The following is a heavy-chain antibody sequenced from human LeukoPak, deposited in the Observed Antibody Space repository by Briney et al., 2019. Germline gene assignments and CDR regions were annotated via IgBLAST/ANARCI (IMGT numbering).Heavy chain of an antibody. J-gene: IGHJ6*02. CDR1: GFTFDDYA. CDR2: ITWNRDNI. V-gene: IGHV3-9*01. D-gene: IGHD3-22*01. Sequence: GRSLRLSCAASGFTFDDYAMHWVRQAPGKGLEWVSGITWNRDNIGYGDSVKGRFTISRDNVKNALYLQMNSLRPEDTALYYCAKDLSSAITSALVLDVWGQGTTVIVSS. CDR3: AKDLSSAITSALVLDV.